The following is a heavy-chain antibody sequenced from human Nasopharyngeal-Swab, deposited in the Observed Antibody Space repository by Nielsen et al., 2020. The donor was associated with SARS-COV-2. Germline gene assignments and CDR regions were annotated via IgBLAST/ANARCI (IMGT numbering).Heavy chain of an antibody. CDR2: ISGYNGNT. J-gene: IGHJ4*02. CDR3: ARDLFGTPPVAALDL. Sequence: ASVKVSCKASGLNFLRFCFTWVRQAPGQGLEFLGWISGYNGNTQDARDFLRRVTLTTDTSTSTVYLELRSLTSDDTAVYYCARDLFGTPPVAALDLWGQGTLVTVSS. V-gene: IGHV1-18*01. CDR1: GLNFLRFC. D-gene: IGHD2-15*01.